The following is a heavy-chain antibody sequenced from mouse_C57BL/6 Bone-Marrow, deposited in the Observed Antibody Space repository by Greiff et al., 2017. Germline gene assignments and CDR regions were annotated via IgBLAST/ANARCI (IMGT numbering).Heavy chain of an antibody. J-gene: IGHJ4*01. CDR1: GYTFTNYW. D-gene: IGHD2-4*01. V-gene: IGHV1-64*01. CDR2: MHPNGGSP. Sequence: QVQLQQPGAELVKPGASVQLSCKASGYTFTNYWMHWVKQRPGQGLEWIGMMHPNGGSPDYNEKFKSKATLSVDKSSRTAYMELSSQTSEDSAVYDCARSYDYNDYTNDNWGQGTSVTGSS. CDR3: ARSYDYNDYTNDN.